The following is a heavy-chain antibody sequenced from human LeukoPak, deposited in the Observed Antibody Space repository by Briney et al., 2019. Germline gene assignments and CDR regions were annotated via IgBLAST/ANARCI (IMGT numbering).Heavy chain of an antibody. CDR2: INHSGST. CDR1: GGSFSGYY. D-gene: IGHD2-15*01. V-gene: IGHV4-34*01. Sequence: PSETLSLTCAVYGGSFSGYYWSWIRHPPGKGLEWIGEINHSGSTNYNPSLKSRVTISVDTSKNQFSLKLSSVTAADTAVYYCARLNDVVVVAATSAFDIWGQGTMVTVSS. J-gene: IGHJ3*02. CDR3: ARLNDVVVVAATSAFDI.